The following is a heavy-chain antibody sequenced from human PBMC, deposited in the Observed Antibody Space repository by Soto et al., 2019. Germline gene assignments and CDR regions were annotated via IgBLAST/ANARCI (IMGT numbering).Heavy chain of an antibody. CDR3: ARTDYGDYEVDY. V-gene: IGHV3-23*01. J-gene: IGHJ4*02. Sequence: GGSLRLSCAASGFTFSSYAMSWVRQAPGKGLEWVSAISGSGGSTYYADSVKGRFTISRDNSKNTLYLQMNSLRAEDTAVYYCARTDYGDYEVDYWGQGTLVTVSS. D-gene: IGHD4-17*01. CDR2: ISGSGGST. CDR1: GFTFSSYA.